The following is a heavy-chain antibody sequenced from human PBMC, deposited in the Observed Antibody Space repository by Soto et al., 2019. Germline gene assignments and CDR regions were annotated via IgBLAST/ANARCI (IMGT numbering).Heavy chain of an antibody. CDR2: IRSKANSYAT. CDR1: GFTFSGSA. V-gene: IGHV3-73*01. J-gene: IGHJ6*02. CDR3: TFSIAVAGMDV. D-gene: IGHD6-19*01. Sequence: GGSLRLSCAASGFTFSGSAMHWVRQASGKGLEWVGRIRSKANSYATAYAASVKGRFTISRDDSKNTAYLQMNSLKTEDTAVYYCTFSIAVAGMDVWGQGTTVTVSS.